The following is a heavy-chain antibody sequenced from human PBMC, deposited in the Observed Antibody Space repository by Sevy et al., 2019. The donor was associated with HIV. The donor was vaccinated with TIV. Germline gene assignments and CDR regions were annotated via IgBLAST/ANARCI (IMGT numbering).Heavy chain of an antibody. CDR1: GGSISSGGYY. CDR3: ARSYYGEYDY. Sequence: SETLSLTCTVSGGSISSGGYYWIWIRQHPGKGLEWIGYIYYSGSTYYYPSLKSRVTISVDTSKNQFSLKLSSVTAADTAVYYCARSYYGEYDYWGQGTLVTVSS. CDR2: IYYSGST. V-gene: IGHV4-31*03. J-gene: IGHJ4*02. D-gene: IGHD4-17*01.